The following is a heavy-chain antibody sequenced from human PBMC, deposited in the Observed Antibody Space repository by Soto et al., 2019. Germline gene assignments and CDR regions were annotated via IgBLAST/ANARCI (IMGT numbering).Heavy chain of an antibody. V-gene: IGHV3-9*01. CDR1: GFTFDDYA. CDR3: AKGALGFYYGTDV. Sequence: GGSLRLSCAASGFTFDDYAMHWVRQAPGKGLEWVSGISWNSGSIGYADSVKGRFTISRDNAKNSLYLQMNSLRAEDTALYYCAKGALGFYYGTDVWGQGTTVTVSS. CDR2: ISWNSGSI. J-gene: IGHJ6*02.